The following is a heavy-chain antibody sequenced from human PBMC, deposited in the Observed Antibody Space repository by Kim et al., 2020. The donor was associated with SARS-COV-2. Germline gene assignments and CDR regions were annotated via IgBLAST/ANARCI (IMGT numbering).Heavy chain of an antibody. CDR1: GYNFRDFW. J-gene: IGHJ6*02. V-gene: IGHV5-51*01. Sequence: GESLKISCQGSGYNFRDFWIVWVRQMPGKGLEVMGIIYPGDSDTRYTPSFRGQVTISADNSISTAYLHCSSLKASDSAIYYCTRLSWGAGMIFHKEHREGRQGFDVWGQGTPVTVSS. CDR2: IYPGDSDT. CDR3: TRLSWGAGMIFHKEHREGRQGFDV. D-gene: IGHD1-26*01.